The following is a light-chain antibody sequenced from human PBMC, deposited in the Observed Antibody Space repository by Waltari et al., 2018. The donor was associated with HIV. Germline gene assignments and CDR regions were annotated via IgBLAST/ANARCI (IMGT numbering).Light chain of an antibody. Sequence: QPALTQPASVSGSPGQSITISCSVTSSDVGGYKYVSWYQHHPGKAPKLMISEVSNPPAGISNRFSGSKSGNTASLTISGLQPEDEADYYCCSYTPYTSSRPLSVVFGGWTKLTVL. J-gene: IGLJ2*01. CDR1: SSDVGGYKY. CDR2: EVS. V-gene: IGLV2-14*01. CDR3: CSYTPYTSSRPLSVV.